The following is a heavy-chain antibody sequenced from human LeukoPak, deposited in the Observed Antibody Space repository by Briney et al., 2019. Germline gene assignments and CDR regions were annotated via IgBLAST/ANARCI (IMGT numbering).Heavy chain of an antibody. J-gene: IGHJ4*02. V-gene: IGHV3-30-3*01. D-gene: IGHD1-14*01. CDR3: AKVGQQTADY. CDR1: GFTFSSYA. CDR2: ISYDGSNK. Sequence: PGGSLRLSCAASGFTFSSYAMHWVRQAPGKGLEWVAVISYDGSNKYYADSVKGRFTISRDNSKNTLYLQMNSLRAEDTAVYYCAKVGQQTADYWGQGTLVTVSS.